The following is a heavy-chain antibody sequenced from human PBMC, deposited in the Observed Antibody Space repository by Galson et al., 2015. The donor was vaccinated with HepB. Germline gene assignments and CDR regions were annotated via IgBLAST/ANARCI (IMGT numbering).Heavy chain of an antibody. V-gene: IGHV3-7*03. D-gene: IGHD3-16*01. CDR3: ARDFLVTTEVYYYYYGLDV. CDR1: GINSTYW. Sequence: LRLSCAASGINSTYWVSRVRQAPGKGLEWVANINEDGSETYYLDSVKGRFTISRDNAKKSLYLQLNSLRAEDTAVYYCARDFLVTTEVYYYYYGLDVWGQGTAVTVSS. J-gene: IGHJ6*02. CDR2: INEDGSET.